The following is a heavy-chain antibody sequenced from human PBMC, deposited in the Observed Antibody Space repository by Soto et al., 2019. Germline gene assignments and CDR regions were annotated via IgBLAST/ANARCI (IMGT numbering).Heavy chain of an antibody. CDR3: AKSTSPDGEVYAIHPFDY. CDR2: ISGSGGST. CDR1: GFTFSSYA. D-gene: IGHD2-8*01. V-gene: IGHV3-23*01. Sequence: PGGSLRLSCAASGFTFSSYAMSWVRQAPGKGLEWVSAISGSGGSTYYADSVKGRFTISRDNSKNTLYLQMNSLRAEDTAVYYCAKSTSPDGEVYAIHPFDYWGQGTLVTVSS. J-gene: IGHJ4*02.